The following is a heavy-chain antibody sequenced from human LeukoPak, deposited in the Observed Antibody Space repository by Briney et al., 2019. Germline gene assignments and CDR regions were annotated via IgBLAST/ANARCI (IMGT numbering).Heavy chain of an antibody. V-gene: IGHV4-39*01. CDR3: ARNLEWELGGFNDY. D-gene: IGHD1-26*01. J-gene: IGHJ4*02. Sequence: SETLSLTCTVSGGSISSGDYYWSWIRQPPGKGLEWIGSIYYSGSTYYNPSLKSRVTISVDTSKNQFSLKLSSVTAADTAVYYCARNLEWELGGFNDYWGQGTLVTVSS. CDR1: GGSISSGDYY. CDR2: IYYSGST.